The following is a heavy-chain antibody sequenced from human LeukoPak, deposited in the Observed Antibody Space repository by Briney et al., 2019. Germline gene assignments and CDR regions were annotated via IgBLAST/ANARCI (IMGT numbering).Heavy chain of an antibody. J-gene: IGHJ5*02. Sequence: PSETLSLTCAVYGGSFSGYYWSWIRQPPGKGLEWIGEINHSGSTNYNPSLKRRVTISVDTSKNQFSLKLSSVTAADTAVYYCARGPRITIFGVVSRKYNWFDPWGQGTLVTVSS. D-gene: IGHD3-3*01. V-gene: IGHV4-34*01. CDR2: INHSGST. CDR1: GGSFSGYY. CDR3: ARGPRITIFGVVSRKYNWFDP.